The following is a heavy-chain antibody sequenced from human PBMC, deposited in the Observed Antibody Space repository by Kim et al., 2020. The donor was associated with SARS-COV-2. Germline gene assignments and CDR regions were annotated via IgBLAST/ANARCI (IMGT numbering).Heavy chain of an antibody. CDR1: RGSISNYY. CDR2: VYYIGST. V-gene: IGHV4-59*08. CDR3: ASQVSRNWLFDY. D-gene: IGHD6-13*01. Sequence: SETLSLTCTVSRGSISNYYWSWIRQPPGTGLEWIGFVYYIGSTNYNPSLKSRVTISVDTSKNQFSLKLRSVTAADTAVYYCASQVSRNWLFDYWGQGILVTVSS. J-gene: IGHJ4*02.